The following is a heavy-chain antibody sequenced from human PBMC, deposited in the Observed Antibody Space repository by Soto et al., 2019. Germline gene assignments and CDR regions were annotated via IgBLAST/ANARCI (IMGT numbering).Heavy chain of an antibody. CDR2: IYYSGST. Sequence: QLQLQESGPGLVKPSETLSLTCTVSGGSISSSSYYWGWIRQPPGKGLEWIGSIYYSGSTYYNPSLKSRVTISVDTSKNQFSLKLSSVTAADTAVYYCARLRVGPLDAFDIWGQGTMVTVSS. D-gene: IGHD1-26*01. CDR3: ARLRVGPLDAFDI. CDR1: GGSISSSSYY. V-gene: IGHV4-39*01. J-gene: IGHJ3*02.